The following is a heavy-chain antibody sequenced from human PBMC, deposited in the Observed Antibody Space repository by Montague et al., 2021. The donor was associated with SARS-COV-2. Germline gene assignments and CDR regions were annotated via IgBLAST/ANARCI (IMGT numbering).Heavy chain of an antibody. D-gene: IGHD3-10*01. V-gene: IGHV3-23*03. CDR3: AKVSYFGSCTYYFDY. J-gene: IGHJ4*02. CDR2: INRGGSCT. CDR1: GFTFSSYA. Sequence: SLRLSCAASGFTFSSYAMSWVRQAPGQGLVWVSLINRGGSCTYYADSVKGRFTISRDHSKNTQYLQMNSLRAEDTAVYYCAKVSYFGSCTYYFDYWGQGTLVTVSS.